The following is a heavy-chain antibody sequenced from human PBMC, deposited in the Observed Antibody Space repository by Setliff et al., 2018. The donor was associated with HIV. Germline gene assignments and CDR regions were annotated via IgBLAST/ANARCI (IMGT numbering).Heavy chain of an antibody. D-gene: IGHD2-15*01. J-gene: IGHJ4*02. Sequence: GGSLRLSCEASGFSNFAIHWVRQAPGKGLEWVGCTRSKTYGGTTEYAASVKGRFTISRDDSKNIAYLQMNSLKTEDTAVYYCARGYVMCSVNGCFPGYFDYWGQGALVTVSS. CDR2: TRSKTYGGTT. V-gene: IGHV3-49*04. CDR1: GFSNFA. CDR3: ARGYVMCSVNGCFPGYFDY.